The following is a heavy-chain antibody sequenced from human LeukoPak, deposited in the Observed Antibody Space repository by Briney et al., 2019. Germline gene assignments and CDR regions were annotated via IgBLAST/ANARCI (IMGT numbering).Heavy chain of an antibody. CDR3: AELGITMIGGV. CDR2: VKTDGSQK. J-gene: IGHJ6*04. D-gene: IGHD3-10*02. V-gene: IGHV3-7*01. CDR1: GFTFSSYW. Sequence: GGSLRLSCAASGFTFSSYWMTWVRQAPGKGLEWVANVKTDGSQKNYVDSVKGRFTISRDNAKNSLYLQMNSLRAEDTAVYYCAELGITMIGGVWGKGTTVTISS.